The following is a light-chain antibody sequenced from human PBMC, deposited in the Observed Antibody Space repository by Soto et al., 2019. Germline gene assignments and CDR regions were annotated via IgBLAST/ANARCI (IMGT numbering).Light chain of an antibody. CDR2: EAS. J-gene: IGKJ1*01. Sequence: DIQMTQSPSTLSASVGDRVTITCRASQSISSWLAWYQQKPGKAPKLLIYEASSLESGVPSRFSGSGSGTEFPLTISSMQHDTFATYYGQQYNSYPWTCGQGTKVEIK. V-gene: IGKV1-5*03. CDR3: QQYNSYPWT. CDR1: QSISSW.